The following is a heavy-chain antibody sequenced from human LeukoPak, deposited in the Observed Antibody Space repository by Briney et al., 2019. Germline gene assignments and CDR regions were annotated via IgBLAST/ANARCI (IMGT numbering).Heavy chain of an antibody. CDR3: ARAAWNGGGGFDP. J-gene: IGHJ5*02. CDR1: NGSFSGYY. D-gene: IGHD3-16*01. CDR2: VNDGGNT. V-gene: IGHV4-34*01. Sequence: SETLSLTCAVYNGSFSGYYWSWIRQSPGKGREWIGEVNDGGNTNYNPSLRSRVTISIDTSKNHFSLNLRSVTAADTAVYNCARAAWNGGGGFDPWGQGTLVTVSS.